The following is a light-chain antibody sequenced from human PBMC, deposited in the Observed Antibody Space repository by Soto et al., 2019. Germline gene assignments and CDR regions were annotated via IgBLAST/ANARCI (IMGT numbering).Light chain of an antibody. Sequence: VLTQSPGTLSLSPGERATLSCRASQTLSSRHLAWYQQKPGQAPRLLIYGSSSRATDIPDRFSGSWSGTDFTLTISTLEPEDFAIYYCQQYGYSRTFGQGTKVEIK. CDR2: GSS. CDR1: QTLSSRH. J-gene: IGKJ1*01. V-gene: IGKV3-20*01. CDR3: QQYGYSRT.